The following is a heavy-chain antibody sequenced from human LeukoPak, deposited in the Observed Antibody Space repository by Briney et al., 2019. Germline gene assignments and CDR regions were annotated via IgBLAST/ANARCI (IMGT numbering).Heavy chain of an antibody. CDR2: INSDGSST. D-gene: IGHD3-16*01. CDR3: ARDHWDYSYMDV. J-gene: IGHJ6*03. Sequence: GGSLRLSCEASKFTFSNPWMHWVRQAPGKGLVWVSRINSDGSSTTYADFVKGRFTISRHNAKNTLYLQMNGLRAEDTAVYYCARDHWDYSYMDVWGKGTTLTVSS. V-gene: IGHV3-74*01. CDR1: KFTFSNPW.